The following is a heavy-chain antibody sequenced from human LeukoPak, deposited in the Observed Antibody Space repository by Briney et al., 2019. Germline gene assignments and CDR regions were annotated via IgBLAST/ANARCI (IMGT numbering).Heavy chain of an antibody. CDR2: INPNSGDT. D-gene: IGHD2-2*01. V-gene: IGHV1-2*06. Sequence: GASVKVSCKASGYTFTSYVISWVRQAPGQGLEWMGRINPNSGDTNYAQKFQGRVTMTRDTSISTAYMELSRLRSDDTAVYYCARDYCSSTSCLFDYWGQGTLVTVSS. J-gene: IGHJ4*02. CDR1: GYTFTSYV. CDR3: ARDYCSSTSCLFDY.